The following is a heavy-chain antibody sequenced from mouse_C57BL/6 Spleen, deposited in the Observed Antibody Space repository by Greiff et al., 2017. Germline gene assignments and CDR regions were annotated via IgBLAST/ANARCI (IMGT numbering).Heavy chain of an antibody. D-gene: IGHD1-1*01. V-gene: IGHV1-75*01. CDR1: GYTFTDYY. CDR3: ASSARFCYYGTFNWYFDV. J-gene: IGHJ1*03. CDR2: IFPGSGST. Sequence: VQLVESGPELVKPGASVKISCKASGYTFTDYYINWVKQRPGQGLEWIGWIFPGSGSTYYNEKFKGKATLTVDKSSSTAYMLLSSLTSEDSAVYFCASSARFCYYGTFNWYFDVWGTGATVTVSS.